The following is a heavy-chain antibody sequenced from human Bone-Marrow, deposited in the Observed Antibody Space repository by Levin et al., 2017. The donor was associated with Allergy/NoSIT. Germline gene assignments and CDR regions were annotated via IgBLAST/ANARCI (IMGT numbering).Heavy chain of an antibody. D-gene: IGHD2-15*01. CDR2: IWYDGSNK. CDR3: AREGCSGGSCDKFDY. CDR1: GFTFSNYG. Sequence: GGSLRLSCAASGFTFSNYGMHWVRQAPGKGLAWVAVIWYDGSNKYYADSVKGRFTISRDNFENTLYLQMNSLRAEDTAVYYCAREGCSGGSCDKFDYWGQGTLVTVSS. J-gene: IGHJ4*02. V-gene: IGHV3-33*01.